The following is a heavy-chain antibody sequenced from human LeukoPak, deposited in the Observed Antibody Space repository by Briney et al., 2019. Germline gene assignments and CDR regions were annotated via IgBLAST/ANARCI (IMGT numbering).Heavy chain of an antibody. CDR1: GFFFGSYS. V-gene: IGHV3-48*02. CDR3: ARGYYSLGYFDN. CDR2: ISSSAHAI. Sequence: PGESLRLSCTVSGFFFGSYSMNWVRQAPGKGLERLSYISSSAHAIYYADSVRGRFTISRDNANNSLFLQMHSLRDEDTAVYYCARGYYSLGYFDNWGQGTLVTVSS. D-gene: IGHD3-22*01. J-gene: IGHJ4*02.